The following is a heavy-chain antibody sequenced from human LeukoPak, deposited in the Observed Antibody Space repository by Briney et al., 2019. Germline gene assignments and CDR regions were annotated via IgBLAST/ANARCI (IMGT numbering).Heavy chain of an antibody. V-gene: IGHV1-2*02. D-gene: IGHD6-13*01. Sequence: ASVKDSCKASGYTFTGYYTHWVRQAPGQGLEWMGWINPNSGGAKYAQNFQGRVIMTTDTSLSTAYMELSSLRSDDTAVYYCARSSPPTYYHFYYYMDVWGKGSTVTVSS. CDR3: ARSSPPTYYHFYYYMDV. CDR2: INPNSGGA. J-gene: IGHJ6*03. CDR1: GYTFTGYY.